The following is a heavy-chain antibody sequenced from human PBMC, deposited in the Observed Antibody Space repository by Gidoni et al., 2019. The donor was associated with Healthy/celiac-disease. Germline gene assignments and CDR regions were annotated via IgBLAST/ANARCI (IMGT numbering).Heavy chain of an antibody. J-gene: IGHJ6*02. CDR2: IIPIFGTA. D-gene: IGHD6-13*01. CDR3: AIGRIIAAAGTYYYGMDV. Sequence: QVQLVQSGAEVKKPGSSVKVSCKASGGTFSSYAISWVRQAPGQGREWMGGIIPIFGTANYAQKFQGRVTITADESTSTAYMELSSLRSEDTAVYYCAIGRIIAAAGTYYYGMDVWGQGTTVTVSS. V-gene: IGHV1-69*01. CDR1: GGTFSSYA.